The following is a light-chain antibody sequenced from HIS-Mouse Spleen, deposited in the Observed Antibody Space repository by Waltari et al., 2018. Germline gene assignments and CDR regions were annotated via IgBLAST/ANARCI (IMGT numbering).Light chain of an antibody. CDR3: CSYAGSSTWV. CDR1: SSDVGSYNL. J-gene: IGLJ3*02. Sequence: QSALTQPASVSGSPGQSITISCTGTSSDVGSYNLVSWYQQHPGKATKLMMYQCRKRPSWVSNRFSCSKSGNTASLTISGLQAEDAADYYCCSYAGSSTWVFGGGTKLTVL. CDR2: QCR. V-gene: IGLV2-23*01.